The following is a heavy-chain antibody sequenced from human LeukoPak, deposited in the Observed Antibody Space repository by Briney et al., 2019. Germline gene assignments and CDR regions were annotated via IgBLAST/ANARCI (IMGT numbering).Heavy chain of an antibody. J-gene: IGHJ4*02. D-gene: IGHD5-24*01. V-gene: IGHV1-69*05. CDR1: GGTFSSYA. Sequence: ASVKVSCKASGGTFSSYAISWVRQAPGQGLEWMGRIIPIFGTANYAQKFQGRVTITTDESTSTAYMELSSLRSEDTAVYYCAREGRWLQPPGLDYWGQGTLVTVFS. CDR2: IIPIFGTA. CDR3: AREGRWLQPPGLDY.